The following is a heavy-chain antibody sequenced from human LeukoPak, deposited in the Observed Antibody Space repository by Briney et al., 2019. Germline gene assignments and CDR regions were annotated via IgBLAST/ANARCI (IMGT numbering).Heavy chain of an antibody. J-gene: IGHJ4*02. CDR2: IKQDGSEK. D-gene: IGHD3-16*02. V-gene: IGHV3-7*01. CDR1: GFTFSSYW. CDR3: ARDLPDYAITFGGVIAPFGY. Sequence: GGSLRLSCAASGFTFSSYWMSWVRQAPGKGLEWMANIKQDGSEKYYVDSVKGRFTISRDNAKNSLYLQMNSLRAEDTAVYYCARDLPDYAITFGGVIAPFGYWGQGTLVTVSS.